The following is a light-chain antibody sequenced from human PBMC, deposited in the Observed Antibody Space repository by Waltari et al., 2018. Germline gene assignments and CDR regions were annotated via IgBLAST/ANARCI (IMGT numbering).Light chain of an antibody. CDR1: QSIGRY. Sequence: EIVLTQSPGTLSLSPGERATLSCRASQSIGRYLAWYQHKPDQAPRLFIYGASNRATGIPDRFSGSGSGTDFSLTISRLEPEDFAVYYCQNHERLPATFGQGTKVEIK. CDR3: QNHERLPAT. V-gene: IGKV3-20*01. J-gene: IGKJ1*01. CDR2: GAS.